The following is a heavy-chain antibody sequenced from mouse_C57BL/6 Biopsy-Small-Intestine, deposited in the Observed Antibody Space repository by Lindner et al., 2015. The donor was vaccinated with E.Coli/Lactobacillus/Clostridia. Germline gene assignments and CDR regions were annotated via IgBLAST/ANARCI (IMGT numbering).Heavy chain of an antibody. D-gene: IGHD2-5*01. CDR3: ALYYSNYVFAY. J-gene: IGHJ3*01. CDR2: INPYNDAT. CDR1: GYTFTNYV. Sequence: VQLQESGPELIKPGASVKMSCKASGYTFTNYVMHWVKQKPGQGLEWIGYINPYNDATNYNEKFKGEATLTSDKSSSTAYMELSSLTSEDSAVYYCALYYSNYVFAYWGQGTLVTVSA. V-gene: IGHV1-14*01.